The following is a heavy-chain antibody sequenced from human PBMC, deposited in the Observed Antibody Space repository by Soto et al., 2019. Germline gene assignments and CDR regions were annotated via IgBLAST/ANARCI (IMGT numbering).Heavy chain of an antibody. CDR3: ARAPNRALDY. Sequence: GSLRLSCAASGFTFSSYTMHWVRQAPGKGLEWISYISSSSRTIYYADSVKGRFTISRDNAQSSLYLQMTSLRDEDTAVYYCARAPNRALDYWGQGTLVTV. CDR2: ISSSSRTI. CDR1: GFTFSSYT. V-gene: IGHV3-48*02. J-gene: IGHJ4*02. D-gene: IGHD2-8*01.